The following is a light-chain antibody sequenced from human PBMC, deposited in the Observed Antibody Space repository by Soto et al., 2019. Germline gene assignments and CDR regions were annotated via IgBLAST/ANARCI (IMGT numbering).Light chain of an antibody. Sequence: IVMTQSPATLSVSPGERATLSCRASQSVSSSLAWYQQKPGQAPRLLIYGASTRATGIPDRFSGSGSGTEFTLTISSLQPDDFATYYCQQYNSYTWTFGQGTKVDIK. J-gene: IGKJ1*01. CDR1: QSVSSS. CDR3: QQYNSYTWT. V-gene: IGKV3D-15*01. CDR2: GAS.